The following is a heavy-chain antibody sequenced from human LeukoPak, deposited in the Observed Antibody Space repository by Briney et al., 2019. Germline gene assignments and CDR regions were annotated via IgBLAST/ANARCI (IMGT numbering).Heavy chain of an antibody. CDR1: GGTFISYA. Sequence: ASVKVSCKASGGTFISYAISWVRQAPGQGLEWMGRIIPILGIANYAQKFQGRVTITADKSTSTAYMELSSLRSEDTAVYYCARDNTRAYYFDYWGQGTLVTVSS. CDR2: IIPILGIA. CDR3: ARDNTRAYYFDY. D-gene: IGHD2-2*02. J-gene: IGHJ4*02. V-gene: IGHV1-69*04.